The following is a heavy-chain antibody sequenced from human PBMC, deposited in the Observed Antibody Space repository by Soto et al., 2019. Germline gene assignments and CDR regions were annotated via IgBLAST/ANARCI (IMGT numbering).Heavy chain of an antibody. V-gene: IGHV1-69*01. Sequence: QVQLVQSVAEVKKPGSSVKVSCKASGGTFSIYALSWVRQAPGQGLEWMGGIIPISGIANYAQKFQGRVTITADESTSTVYMEMSSLRSEDTAVYYCARQEFSDQYYYGMDVWGQGTTVTVSS. CDR3: ARQEFSDQYYYGMDV. D-gene: IGHD3-10*01. CDR2: IIPISGIA. CDR1: GGTFSIYA. J-gene: IGHJ6*02.